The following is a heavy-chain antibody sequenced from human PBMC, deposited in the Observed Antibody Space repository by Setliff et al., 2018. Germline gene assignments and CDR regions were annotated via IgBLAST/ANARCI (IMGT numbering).Heavy chain of an antibody. V-gene: IGHV4-39*01. CDR3: ARHVGIRGRGYSYYYYYMDV. CDR2: LYYSGDT. CDR1: GGPLRNNF. Sequence: SETLSLTCTVSGGPLRNNFWGWIRQSPGKGLEWIGSLYYSGDTYYNPSLKSRVTMSVDMSKNQFSLKLSSVTAADTAVYSCARHVGIRGRGYSYYYYYMDVWGKGTTVTVS. J-gene: IGHJ6*03. D-gene: IGHD5-12*01.